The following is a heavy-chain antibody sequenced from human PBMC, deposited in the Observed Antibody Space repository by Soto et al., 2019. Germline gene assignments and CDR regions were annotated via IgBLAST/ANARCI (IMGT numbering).Heavy chain of an antibody. CDR3: ARDYYRFNSGYGFSMDV. D-gene: IGHD5-12*01. CDR2: VIPILGIA. CDR1: GGTFSSYT. J-gene: IGHJ6*02. Sequence: SVKVSCKASGGTFSSYTISWVRQAPGQGLEWMGRVIPILGIANYAQKFQGRVTITADKSTSTAYMELSSLRAEDTAVYYCARDYYRFNSGYGFSMDVWGQGTTVTVSS. V-gene: IGHV1-69*04.